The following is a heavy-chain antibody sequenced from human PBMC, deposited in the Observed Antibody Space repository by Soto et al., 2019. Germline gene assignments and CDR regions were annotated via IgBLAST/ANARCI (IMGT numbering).Heavy chain of an antibody. CDR3: ARGAGHYDFWSGYPGDAFDT. V-gene: IGHV4-34*01. CDR2: INHSGST. J-gene: IGHJ3*02. CDR1: GGSFSGYY. Sequence: KPSETLSLTCAVYGGSFSGYYWSWIRQPPGKGLEWIGEINHSGSTNYNPSLKSRVTISVDTSKNQFSLKLSSVTAADTAVYYCARGAGHYDFWSGYPGDAFDTWGQGTMVTVSS. D-gene: IGHD3-3*01.